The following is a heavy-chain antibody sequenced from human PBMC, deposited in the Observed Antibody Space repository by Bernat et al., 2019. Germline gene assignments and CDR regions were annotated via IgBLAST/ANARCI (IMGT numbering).Heavy chain of an antibody. J-gene: IGHJ3*02. CDR3: AKDLWYSSAAFDI. CDR1: GFTFSSYG. Sequence: QVQLVESGGGVVQPGRSLRLSCAASGFTFSSYGMHWVRQAPGKGLEWVAVISYDGSNKYYADSVKGRFTISRDNSKNTLYPQMNSLRAEDTAVYYCAKDLWYSSAAFDIWGQGTMVTVSS. CDR2: ISYDGSNK. V-gene: IGHV3-30*18. D-gene: IGHD6-19*01.